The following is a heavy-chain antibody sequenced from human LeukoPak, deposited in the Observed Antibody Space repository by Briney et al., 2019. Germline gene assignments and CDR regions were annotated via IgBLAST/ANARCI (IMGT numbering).Heavy chain of an antibody. J-gene: IGHJ4*02. Sequence: GASVKVSCKASGGTFSSYTISWVRQAPGQGLEWMGRIIPILGIANYAQKFQGRVTITADKSTSTAYMELSSLRSEDTAVHYCAIHEVADRPYYFDYWGQGTLVTVSS. D-gene: IGHD2-15*01. CDR2: IIPILGIA. CDR3: AIHEVADRPYYFDY. V-gene: IGHV1-69*02. CDR1: GGTFSSYT.